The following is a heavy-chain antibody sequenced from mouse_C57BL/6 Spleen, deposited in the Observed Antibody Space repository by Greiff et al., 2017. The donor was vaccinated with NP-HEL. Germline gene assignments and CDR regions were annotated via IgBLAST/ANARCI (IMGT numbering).Heavy chain of an antibody. CDR3: ARGEYYSNPFAY. J-gene: IGHJ3*01. CDR1: GFTFSSYA. V-gene: IGHV5-4*01. Sequence: EVQLVESGGGLVKPGGSLKLSCAASGFTFSSYAMSWVRQTPEKRLEWVATISDGGSYTYYPANVKGRFTISRDNAKNNLYLQMSHLKSEDTAMYYCARGEYYSNPFAYWGQGTLVTVSA. D-gene: IGHD2-5*01. CDR2: ISDGGSYT.